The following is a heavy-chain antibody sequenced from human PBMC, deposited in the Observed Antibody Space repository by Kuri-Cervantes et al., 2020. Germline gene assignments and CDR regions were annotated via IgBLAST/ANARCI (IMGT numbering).Heavy chain of an antibody. D-gene: IGHD3-22*01. Sequence: SETLSLTCAVSGGSIRSSNWWSWVRQPPGKGLEWIGEIYHTGSTNYNPSLKSRVTISVDKSENQFSLRVSSLTAADTAVYYCARLPKSGYFWYFDLWGRGTLVTVSS. CDR3: ARLPKSGYFWYFDL. J-gene: IGHJ2*01. CDR2: IYHTGST. CDR1: GGSIRSSNW. V-gene: IGHV4-4*02.